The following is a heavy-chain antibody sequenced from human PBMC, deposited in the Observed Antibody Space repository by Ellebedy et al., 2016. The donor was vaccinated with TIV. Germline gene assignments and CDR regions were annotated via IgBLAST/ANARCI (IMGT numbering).Heavy chain of an antibody. CDR1: GFTFSSYA. D-gene: IGHD2-2*01. CDR3: AIYCSSTSCYRAYYYYYYYMDV. Sequence: GGSLRLSXAASGFTFSSYAMNWVRQAPGKGLEWVSAISGSGGSTYYADSVKGRFTISRDNAKNSLYLQMNSLRAEDMAVYYCAIYCSSTSCYRAYYYYYYYMDVWGKGTTVTVSS. V-gene: IGHV3-23*01. J-gene: IGHJ6*03. CDR2: ISGSGGST.